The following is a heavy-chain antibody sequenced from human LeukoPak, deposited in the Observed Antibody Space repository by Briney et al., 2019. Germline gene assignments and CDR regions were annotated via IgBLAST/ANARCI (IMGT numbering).Heavy chain of an antibody. CDR1: GASITPDY. D-gene: IGHD5-12*01. CDR2: IFGPGNT. J-gene: IGHJ5*02. CDR3: AREGYHFLGVGRIDP. V-gene: IGHV4-4*07. Sequence: PSETLSLTCSVSGASITPDYWTWIRQPAGKGLEWIGRIFGPGNTTYNPSLKSRVTMSMDTSKNQVSLKLKSVTAADTAVYFCAREGYHFLGVGRIDPWGQGILVTVSS.